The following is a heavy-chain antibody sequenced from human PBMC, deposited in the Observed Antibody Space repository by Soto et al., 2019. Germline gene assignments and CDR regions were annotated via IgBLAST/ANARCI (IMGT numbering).Heavy chain of an antibody. CDR3: ARDRSALAPYYYGMDV. V-gene: IGHV4-59*01. J-gene: IGHJ6*02. CDR1: GGSLNNSY. Sequence: SETLSLTCTVSGGSLNNSYWSWIRQPPGRGLEWIANMHYSGTTNYNPSLRSPVTMSIDTSKSQVSLRLSSVTAADTAVYYCARDRSALAPYYYGMDVWGQGTTVTVSS. CDR2: MHYSGTT.